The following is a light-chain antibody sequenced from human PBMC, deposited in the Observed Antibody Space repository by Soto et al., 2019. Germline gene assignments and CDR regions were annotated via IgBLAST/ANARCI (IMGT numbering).Light chain of an antibody. V-gene: IGLV2-8*01. Sequence: QSALTQPPSASGSPGQSVTISCTGTSSDVGGYNYVSWYQQHPGKAPKLMIYEGSKRPAGVPDRFSGSKSDNTPSLTDYGLQAEDEADYYCSSYAGSNNLVFGGGTKLTVL. CDR1: SSDVGGYNY. CDR3: SSYAGSNNLV. J-gene: IGLJ3*02. CDR2: EGS.